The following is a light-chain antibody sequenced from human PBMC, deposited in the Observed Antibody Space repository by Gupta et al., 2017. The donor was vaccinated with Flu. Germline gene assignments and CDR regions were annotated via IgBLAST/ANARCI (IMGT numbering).Light chain of an antibody. CDR1: NIGSKR. CDR3: QVWDSNSDHVV. V-gene: IGLV3-21*02. Sequence: SYVLTQPPSVSVAPGPTARVTCGGNNIGSKRVHWYQQKPGQAPVLVAHDDSDRPSGIPERFSGSNSGNTATLSISRVEAGDEADYYCQVWDSNSDHVVFGGGTKLTVL. CDR2: DDS. J-gene: IGLJ3*02.